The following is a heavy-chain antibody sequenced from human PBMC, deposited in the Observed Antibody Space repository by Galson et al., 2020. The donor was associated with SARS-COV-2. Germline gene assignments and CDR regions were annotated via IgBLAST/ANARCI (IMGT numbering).Heavy chain of an antibody. D-gene: IGHD6-13*01. J-gene: IGHJ4*02. CDR2: IIPILGIA. CDR1: GGTFSSYT. CDR3: AREVGLHSSSWYVDY. V-gene: IGHV1-69*04. Sequence: ASVKVSCKASGGTFSSYTISWVRQAPGQGLEWMGRIIPILGIANYAQKFQGRVTITADKSTSTAYMELSSLRSEDTAVYYCAREVGLHSSSWYVDYWGQGTLVTVSS.